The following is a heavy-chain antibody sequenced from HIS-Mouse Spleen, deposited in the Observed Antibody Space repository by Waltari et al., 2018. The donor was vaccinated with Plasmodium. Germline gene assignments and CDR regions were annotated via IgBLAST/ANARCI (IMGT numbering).Heavy chain of an antibody. D-gene: IGHD6-13*01. V-gene: IGHV1-2*02. Sequence: QVQLVQSGAEVKKPGASVKVSCKASGYNFTGYYMHWVRQAPGRGLGWMVWKNPNRGGKISAQKVQCRGTRTRDTSISTAYMGLSRLRSDDTAVYYCARVLGYKAAAGTFVEYFQHWGQGTLVTVSS. CDR3: ARVLGYKAAAGTFVEYFQH. CDR2: KNPNRGGK. CDR1: GYNFTGYY. J-gene: IGHJ1*01.